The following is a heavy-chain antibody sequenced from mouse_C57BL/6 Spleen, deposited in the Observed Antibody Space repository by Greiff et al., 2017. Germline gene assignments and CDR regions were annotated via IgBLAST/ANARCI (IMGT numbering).Heavy chain of an antibody. CDR1: GYTFTSYW. Sequence: VQLQQPGAELVKPGASVKMSCKASGYTFTSYWITWVKQRPGQGLEWIGDIYPGSGSTNYNEKFKSKATLTVDTSSSTAYMQLSSLTSEDSAVYYCAREANYYGSPYAMDYWGQGTSVTVSS. J-gene: IGHJ4*01. D-gene: IGHD1-1*01. CDR3: AREANYYGSPYAMDY. V-gene: IGHV1-55*01. CDR2: IYPGSGST.